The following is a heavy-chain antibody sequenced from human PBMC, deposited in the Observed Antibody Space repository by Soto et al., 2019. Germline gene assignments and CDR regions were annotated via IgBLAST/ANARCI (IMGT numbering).Heavy chain of an antibody. CDR1: GFTFSSYG. D-gene: IGHD3-3*02. J-gene: IGHJ4*02. V-gene: IGHV3-30*18. CDR3: AKDPFPFLEWLRGVHFFEF. CDR2: ISYDGSNK. Sequence: QVQLVESGGGVVQPGRSLRLSCAAAGFTFSSYGMHWVRQAPGKGLEWVAVISYDGSNKYYGDSVKGRFTISRDNAKNTLYLQMHSLRAEDTAVYYCAKDPFPFLEWLRGVHFFEFWGQGTLVTVSS.